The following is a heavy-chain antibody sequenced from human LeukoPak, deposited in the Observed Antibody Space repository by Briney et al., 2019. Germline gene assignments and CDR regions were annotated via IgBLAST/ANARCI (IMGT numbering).Heavy chain of an antibody. CDR1: APSVSSNSAA. J-gene: IGHJ4*02. CDR2: TYYRSKWYS. V-gene: IGHV6-1*01. D-gene: IGHD3-22*01. Sequence: SQTLSLTCALSAPSVSSNSAAWNWLRQSQSRGLEWLGRTYYRSKWYSDYAGSVKSRITVNPDTSKNQFSLQLNSVTPEDTAVYYCARDDRGRFDYWGQGALVTVSS. CDR3: ARDDRGRFDY.